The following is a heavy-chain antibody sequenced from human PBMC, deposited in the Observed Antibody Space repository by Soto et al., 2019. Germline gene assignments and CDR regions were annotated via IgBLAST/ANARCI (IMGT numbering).Heavy chain of an antibody. V-gene: IGHV1-8*01. J-gene: IGHJ3*02. CDR1: GYIFTNND. Sequence: ASVKVSCKASGYIFTNNDVSWVRQATGQGREWMGWMNPGSGDTGYAQKFQGRVTMTRNISIATAYMELSSLRSEDTAVYYCARSRGRYIAAAPKSAFDIWGQGTMVTVSS. CDR2: MNPGSGDT. D-gene: IGHD6-13*01. CDR3: ARSRGRYIAAAPKSAFDI.